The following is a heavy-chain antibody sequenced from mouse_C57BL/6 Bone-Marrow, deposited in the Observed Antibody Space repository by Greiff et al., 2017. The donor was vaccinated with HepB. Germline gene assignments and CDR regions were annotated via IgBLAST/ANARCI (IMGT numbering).Heavy chain of an antibody. CDR3: ARSLSSYYAMDY. J-gene: IGHJ4*01. CDR1: GYTFTDYY. CDR2: INPYNGGT. D-gene: IGHD2-12*01. V-gene: IGHV1-19*01. Sequence: SGPVLVKPGASLKMSCKASGYTFTDYYMNWVKQSHGKSLEWIGVINPYNGGTSYNQKFKGKATLTVDKSSSTAYMELNSLTSEDSAVYYCARSLSSYYAMDYWGQGTAVTVSS.